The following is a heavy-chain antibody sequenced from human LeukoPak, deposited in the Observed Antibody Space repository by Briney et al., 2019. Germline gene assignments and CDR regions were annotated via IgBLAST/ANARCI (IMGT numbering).Heavy chain of an antibody. CDR3: ARVSPYGNDAFDI. J-gene: IGHJ3*02. V-gene: IGHV3-7*01. CDR1: RFTFSSYW. D-gene: IGHD4-17*01. CDR2: IKQDGSEK. Sequence: PGGSLRLSCAASRFTFSSYWMSWVRQAPGKGLEWVANIKQDGSEKYYVDSVKGRFTISRDNAKNSLYLQMNSLRAEDTAVYYCARVSPYGNDAFDIWGQGTMVTVSS.